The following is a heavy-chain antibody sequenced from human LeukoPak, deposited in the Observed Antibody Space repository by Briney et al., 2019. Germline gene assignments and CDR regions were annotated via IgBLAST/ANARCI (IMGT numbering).Heavy chain of an antibody. J-gene: IGHJ5*02. V-gene: IGHV1-18*01. CDR1: GYTFTNFG. D-gene: IGHD6-19*01. CDR2: ISAYNGNT. CDR3: ARGGGLVPGTWFDP. Sequence: ASVKVSCEASGYTFTNFGISWVRQAPGQVLEWMGWISAYNGNTNYAQEFQGRVTMTTDASTSTAYLELRSLRSDDTAVYYCARGGGLVPGTWFDPWGQGTLVTVSS.